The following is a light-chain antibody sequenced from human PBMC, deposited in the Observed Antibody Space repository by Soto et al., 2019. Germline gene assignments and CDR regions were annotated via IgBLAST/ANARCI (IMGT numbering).Light chain of an antibody. Sequence: EIVMTQSPSTLSVSTGERATLSCRASQSVSSNLAWYQQKPGQAPRLLIYGASTRATGIPARFSGSGSGTEFTLTISSLQSEDFAVYYCQQYNNWPPTFGQGTKVDNK. CDR2: GAS. CDR1: QSVSSN. CDR3: QQYNNWPPT. V-gene: IGKV3-15*01. J-gene: IGKJ1*01.